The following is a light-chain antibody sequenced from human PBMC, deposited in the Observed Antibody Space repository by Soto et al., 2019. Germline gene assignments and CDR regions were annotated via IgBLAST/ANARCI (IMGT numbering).Light chain of an antibody. CDR3: SSYAGSNNLV. CDR2: EVT. CDR1: NSDVGGYNF. J-gene: IGLJ1*01. Sequence: QSDLTQPPSASGSPGQSVTISCTGSNSDVGGYNFVSWYQQHPGKAPKLVIYEVTKRPSGVPDRFSGSKSGNTASLTVSGLQAEDEADYFCSSYAGSNNLVFGTGTKVTVL. V-gene: IGLV2-8*01.